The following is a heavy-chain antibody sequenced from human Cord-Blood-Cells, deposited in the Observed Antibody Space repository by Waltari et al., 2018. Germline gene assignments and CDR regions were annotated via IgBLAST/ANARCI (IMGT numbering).Heavy chain of an antibody. CDR1: GFTFSSYR. D-gene: IGHD3-10*01. CDR3: ARDRVYGSGSLDY. CDR2: IKQDGSEK. V-gene: IGHV3-7*01. J-gene: IGHJ4*02. Sequence: EVQLVESGGGLVQPGGSLRLPCAASGFTFSSYRMSWGRQAPGKGLEWVANIKQDGSEKYYVDSVKGRFTISRDNAKNSLYLQMNSLRAEDTAVYYCARDRVYGSGSLDYWGQGTLVTVSS.